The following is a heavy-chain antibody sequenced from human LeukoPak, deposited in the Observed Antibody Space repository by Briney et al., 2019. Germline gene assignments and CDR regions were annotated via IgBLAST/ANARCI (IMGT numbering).Heavy chain of an antibody. Sequence: SVKVSCKASGGTFSSYAISWVRQAPGQGLEWMGRIIPILGIANYAQKFQGRVTITADKSTSTSYMELSSLSSEDTAVYYCARSRYDSSGYRTPWDYWGQGTLVTVSS. CDR3: ARSRYDSSGYRTPWDY. CDR1: GGTFSSYA. CDR2: IIPILGIA. V-gene: IGHV1-69*04. D-gene: IGHD3-22*01. J-gene: IGHJ4*02.